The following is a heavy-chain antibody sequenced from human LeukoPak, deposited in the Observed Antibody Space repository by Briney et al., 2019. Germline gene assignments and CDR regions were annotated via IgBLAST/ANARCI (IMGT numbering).Heavy chain of an antibody. CDR1: GFTFSNYG. CDR3: AKDMGYYDREVDY. CDR2: IWYDGSNK. Sequence: PGGSLRLSCAASGFTFSNYGMHWARQAPGKGLEWVAVIWYDGSNKNYADSVKGRFTISRDNSKNTLYLQMNSLRADDTAVYYCAKDMGYYDREVDYWGQGTLVTVSS. J-gene: IGHJ4*02. D-gene: IGHD3-22*01. V-gene: IGHV3-33*06.